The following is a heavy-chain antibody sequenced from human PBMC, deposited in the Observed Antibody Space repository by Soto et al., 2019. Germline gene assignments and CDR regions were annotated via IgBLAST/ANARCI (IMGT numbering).Heavy chain of an antibody. J-gene: IGHJ2*01. V-gene: IGHV4-61*01. D-gene: IGHD3-16*01. CDR2: IYYSGST. Sequence: QVQLQESGPGLVKPSETLSLTCTVSGGSVSSGTHYWIWIRQPPGKGLEWVGYIYYSGSTKYNPSLKSRVTLSVDTSKNQFSLKLSSVTAADTAVYYCARATLDWNLDLWGRGTLVTVSS. CDR3: ARATLDWNLDL. CDR1: GGSVSSGTHY.